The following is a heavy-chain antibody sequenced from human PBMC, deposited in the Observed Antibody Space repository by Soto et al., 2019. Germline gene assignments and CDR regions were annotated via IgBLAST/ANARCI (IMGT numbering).Heavy chain of an antibody. J-gene: IGHJ4*02. CDR3: AHAYGGRSLY. V-gene: IGHV2-5*02. CDR2: NYWDDSK. D-gene: IGHD1-26*01. Sequence: QITLKKSGPTLVKPTQTLTLTCTFSGFSLTTDRVGVGWIRQPPGEALEWLAVNYWDDSKTYRPSLESRLTITKDSSKNQVALTMTNMDSLDTATYYCAHAYGGRSLYWGQGTLVTVSS. CDR1: GFSLTTDRVG.